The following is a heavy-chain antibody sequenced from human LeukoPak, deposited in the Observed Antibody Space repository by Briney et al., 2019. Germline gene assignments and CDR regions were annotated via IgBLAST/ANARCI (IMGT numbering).Heavy chain of an antibody. CDR2: IIPIFGTA. Sequence: ASVKVSCKASGGTFSSYAISWVRQAPGQGLERMGGIIPIFGTANYAQKFQGRVTITTDESTSTAYMELSSLRSEDTAVYYCARERVVVPAATPTRFDPWGQGTLVTVSS. D-gene: IGHD2-2*01. V-gene: IGHV1-69*05. CDR1: GGTFSSYA. J-gene: IGHJ5*02. CDR3: ARERVVVPAATPTRFDP.